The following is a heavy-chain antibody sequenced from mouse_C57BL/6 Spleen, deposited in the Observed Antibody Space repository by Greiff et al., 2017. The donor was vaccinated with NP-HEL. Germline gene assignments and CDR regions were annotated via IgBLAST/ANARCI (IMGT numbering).Heavy chain of an antibody. J-gene: IGHJ2*01. CDR3: ARGGVVLDY. Sequence: EVQLQQSGPELVKPGASVKISCKASGYTFTDYYMNWVKQSHGKSLEWIGDINPNNGGTSYNQKFKGKATLTVDKSSSTAYMELRSLTSEDSAVYYCARGGVVLDYWGQGTTFTVSS. V-gene: IGHV1-26*01. CDR2: INPNNGGT. CDR1: GYTFTDYY.